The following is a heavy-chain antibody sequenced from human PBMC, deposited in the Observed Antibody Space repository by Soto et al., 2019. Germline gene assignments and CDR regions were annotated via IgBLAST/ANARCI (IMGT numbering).Heavy chain of an antibody. V-gene: IGHV1-18*01. Sequence: ASVKVSCKASGYTFTSYGISWVRQAPGQGLEWMGWISAYNGNTNYAQKLQGRVTMTTDTSTSTAYMELRSLRSDDTAVYYCARDFRDSSGQLPPGLGWWYWGQGTLVTVSS. D-gene: IGHD6-19*01. CDR3: ARDFRDSSGQLPPGLGWWY. J-gene: IGHJ4*02. CDR1: GYTFTSYG. CDR2: ISAYNGNT.